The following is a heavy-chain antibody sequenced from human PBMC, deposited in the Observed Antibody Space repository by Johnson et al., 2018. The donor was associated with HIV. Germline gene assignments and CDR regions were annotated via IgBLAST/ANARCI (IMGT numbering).Heavy chain of an antibody. CDR1: GFTFKRYG. D-gene: IGHD2-21*01. Sequence: QVQLVESGGGVVQPGRSLRLSCAASGFTFKRYGMHWVRQAPGKGLEWVAFISHDERNEYYADSVKGRFTISRDNPWNTLSLQMNNLTSEDTAVYYCAKSVVVVLVGDNVDGFDIWGQGTMVTVSS. CDR2: ISHDERNE. CDR3: AKSVVVVLVGDNVDGFDI. J-gene: IGHJ3*02. V-gene: IGHV3-30*18.